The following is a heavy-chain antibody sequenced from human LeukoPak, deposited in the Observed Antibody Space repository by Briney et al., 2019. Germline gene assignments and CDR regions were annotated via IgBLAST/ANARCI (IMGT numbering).Heavy chain of an antibody. Sequence: GESLKISCKGSGYSFTNYWIGWVRQMPGKGLEWMGIIYPGDSDTRYSPSFQGQVTISADKSISTAYLQWSSLKASDTAIFYCARRKRWLQGETDYFDYWGQGTLVTVSS. CDR1: GYSFTNYW. CDR3: ARRKRWLQGETDYFDY. J-gene: IGHJ4*02. CDR2: IYPGDSDT. V-gene: IGHV5-51*01. D-gene: IGHD5-24*01.